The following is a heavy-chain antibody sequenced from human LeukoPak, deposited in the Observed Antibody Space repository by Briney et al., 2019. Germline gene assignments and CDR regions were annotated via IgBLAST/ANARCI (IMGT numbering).Heavy chain of an antibody. D-gene: IGHD3-22*01. J-gene: IGHJ4*02. CDR2: IYYSGST. CDR3: ARDRYYYDSSGYYHFDY. Sequence: SETLSLTCTVSGGSISSYYWSWIRQPPGKGLEWIGYIYYSGSTNYNPSLKSRVTMSVDTSKNQFSLKLSSVTAADTAVYYCARDRYYYDSSGYYHFDYWGQGTLVTVSS. V-gene: IGHV4-59*12. CDR1: GGSISSYY.